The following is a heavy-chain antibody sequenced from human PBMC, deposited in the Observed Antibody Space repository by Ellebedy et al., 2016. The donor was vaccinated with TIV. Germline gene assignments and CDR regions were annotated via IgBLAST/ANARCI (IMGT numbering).Heavy chain of an antibody. CDR3: ARYYDLDYFDF. Sequence: SETLSLTXTVSGGSMSTYSWSWIRQPLGKGLEWVGYISYSGSTNYNPSLKSRVTTSVDTSKNQFSLKLTSVTAADTAVYYCARYYDLDYFDFWGQGTLVTVSS. CDR1: GGSMSTYS. V-gene: IGHV4-59*01. D-gene: IGHD3/OR15-3a*01. CDR2: ISYSGST. J-gene: IGHJ4*02.